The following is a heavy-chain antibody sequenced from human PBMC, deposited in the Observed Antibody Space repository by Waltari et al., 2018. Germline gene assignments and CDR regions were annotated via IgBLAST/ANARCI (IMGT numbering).Heavy chain of an antibody. CDR2: IYQSGST. J-gene: IGHJ4*02. Sequence: QVQLQESGPGLVKPSEPLSLFCGVSGYSISDGNYWGWIRQFPGKGLEWIGSIYQSGSTYYNPSLTSRITRSIDTSRNHVSLKMSSVTAADTAVYYCARVAGPFDYWGQGTLVTVSS. CDR1: GYSISDGNY. V-gene: IGHV4-38-2*01. CDR3: ARVAGPFDY.